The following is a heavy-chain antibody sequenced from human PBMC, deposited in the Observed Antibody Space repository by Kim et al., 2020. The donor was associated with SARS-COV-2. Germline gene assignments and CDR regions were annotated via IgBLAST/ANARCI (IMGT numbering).Heavy chain of an antibody. CDR1: GFTVSSNY. CDR3: ARADPYESSGYYSLFDF. J-gene: IGHJ4*02. CDR2: IYSGGST. D-gene: IGHD3-22*01. Sequence: GGSRRLSCAASGFTVSSNYMNWVRQAPGKGLEWVSVIYSGGSTYYADSVKGRFTISRDSSKNTVYLQMNSLRAEDTAVYYCARADPYESSGYYSLFDFWGQGTLVTVSS. V-gene: IGHV3-66*01.